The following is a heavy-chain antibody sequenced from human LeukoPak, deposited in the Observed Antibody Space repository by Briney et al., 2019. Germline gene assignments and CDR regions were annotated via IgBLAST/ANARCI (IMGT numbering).Heavy chain of an antibody. CDR2: INAGNGNT. V-gene: IGHV1-3*03. Sequence: GASVKVSCKASGYTFTSYAMHWVRQAPGQRLEWMGWINAGNGNTKYSQEFQGRVTITRDTSASTAYMELSSLRSEDMAVYYCARFSRYSSGWYLGAFDIWGQGTMVTVSS. D-gene: IGHD6-19*01. J-gene: IGHJ3*02. CDR3: ARFSRYSSGWYLGAFDI. CDR1: GYTFTSYA.